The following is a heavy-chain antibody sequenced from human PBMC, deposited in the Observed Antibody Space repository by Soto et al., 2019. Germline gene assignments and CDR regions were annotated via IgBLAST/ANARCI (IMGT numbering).Heavy chain of an antibody. CDR3: AKDAVPYNGKWDWFDS. CDR2: IGGGNTDR. Sequence: DVQLLESGGGLVQPGGSLTLSCAASRLIFSDYAMNWVRQAPGKGLGWVSSIGGGNTDRYYADSVKGRFIVSRDNSKNTMYLQMKSLRDDDTAVYYCAKDAVPYNGKWDWFDSWGQGSLVTVS. V-gene: IGHV3-23*01. CDR1: RLIFSDYA. J-gene: IGHJ5*01. D-gene: IGHD1-26*01.